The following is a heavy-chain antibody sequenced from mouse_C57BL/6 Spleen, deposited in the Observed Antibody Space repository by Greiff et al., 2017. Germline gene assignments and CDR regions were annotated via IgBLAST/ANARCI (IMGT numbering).Heavy chain of an antibody. Sequence: EVKLVESGGGLVKPGGSLKLSCAASGFTFSSYAMSWVRQTPEKRLEWVATISDGGSYTYYPDNVKGRFTISRDNAKNNLYLQMSHLKSEDTAMYYCARANWGYYHAMDYWGQGTSVTVSS. D-gene: IGHD4-1*01. CDR2: ISDGGSYT. CDR1: GFTFSSYA. CDR3: ARANWGYYHAMDY. V-gene: IGHV5-4*03. J-gene: IGHJ4*01.